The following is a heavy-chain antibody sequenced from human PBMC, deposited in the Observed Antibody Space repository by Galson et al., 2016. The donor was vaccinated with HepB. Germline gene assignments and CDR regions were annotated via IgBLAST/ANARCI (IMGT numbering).Heavy chain of an antibody. CDR2: IKEDGTEK. Sequence: SLRLSCAASGFTFNNYWMTWVRQVPGKGLEWVANIKEDGTEKHYVDSVKGRFTISRDNAKNSLYLQMNSLRAEDTAIYYCANYSGWDCDYWGQGTRVTASS. V-gene: IGHV3-7*03. CDR3: ANYSGWDCDY. D-gene: IGHD1-26*01. CDR1: GFTFNNYW. J-gene: IGHJ4*02.